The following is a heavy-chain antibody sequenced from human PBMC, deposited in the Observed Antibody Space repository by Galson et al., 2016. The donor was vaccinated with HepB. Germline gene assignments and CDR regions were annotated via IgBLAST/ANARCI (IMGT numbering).Heavy chain of an antibody. Sequence: LRLSCAASGFTFGSYGMHWVRQAPGKGLEWAAVISYDASKKHYADSVKGRFTISRDKSKNTLYLQMNSLRAEDTAVYYCAKSPLMFFGELLGYFQHWGQGTLVTVSS. D-gene: IGHD3-10*01. CDR3: AKSPLMFFGELLGYFQH. V-gene: IGHV3-30*18. CDR1: GFTFGSYG. CDR2: ISYDASKK. J-gene: IGHJ1*01.